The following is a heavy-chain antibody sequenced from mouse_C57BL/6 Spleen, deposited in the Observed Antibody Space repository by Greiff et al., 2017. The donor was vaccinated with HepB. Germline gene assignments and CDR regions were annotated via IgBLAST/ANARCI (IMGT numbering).Heavy chain of an antibody. V-gene: IGHV1-76*01. J-gene: IGHJ1*03. CDR1: GYTFTDYY. CDR3: ARPYGSSYWYFDV. CDR2: IYPGSGNT. D-gene: IGHD1-1*01. Sequence: QVQLQQSGAELVRPGASVKLSCKASGYTFTDYYINWVKQRPGQGLEWIARIYPGSGNTSYNQKFKDKATLTVDKSSSTAYMQLSSLTSEDSAVYYCARPYGSSYWYFDVWGTGTTVTVSS.